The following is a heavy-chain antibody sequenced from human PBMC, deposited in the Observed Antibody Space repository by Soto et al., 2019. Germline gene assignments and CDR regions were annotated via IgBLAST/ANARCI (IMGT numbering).Heavy chain of an antibody. CDR1: VYSFTSYC. J-gene: IGHJ4*02. CDR3: ARRSGYSYGFDY. V-gene: IGHV5-51*01. Sequence: GESPRINCTGSVYSFTSYCIGGGSQMVAKGLEWMGIIYPGDSDTRYSPSFQGQVTISADKSISTAYLQWSSLKASDTAMYYCARRSGYSYGFDYWGQGTLVTVSS. D-gene: IGHD5-18*01. CDR2: IYPGDSDT.